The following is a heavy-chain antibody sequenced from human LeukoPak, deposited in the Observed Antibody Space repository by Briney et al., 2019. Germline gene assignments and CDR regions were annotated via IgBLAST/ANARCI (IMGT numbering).Heavy chain of an antibody. J-gene: IGHJ5*02. CDR2: ISSTSDYI. V-gene: IGHV3-21*01. CDR1: RFTFSSYS. CDR3: ARGTEYGWLDP. Sequence: GGSLRLSCAASRFTFSSYSMNWVRQAPGKGLEWVSSISSTSDYIYYADSVKGRFTISRDNARNSLYLQMNSLRVEDTAVYYCARGTEYGWLDPWGQGALVTVSS. D-gene: IGHD2/OR15-2a*01.